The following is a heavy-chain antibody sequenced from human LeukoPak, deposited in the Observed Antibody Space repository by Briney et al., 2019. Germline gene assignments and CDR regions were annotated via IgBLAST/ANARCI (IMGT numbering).Heavy chain of an antibody. D-gene: IGHD3-10*01. CDR1: GGTFSSYA. CDR2: IIPIFGTA. Sequence: SVKVSCKASGGTFSSYAISWVRQAPGQGLEWMGGIIPIFGTANYAQKFQGRVTITADKSTSTAYMELSSLRSEDTAVYYCARNRPDYYGSGSSILTFGSYYYYGMDVWGKGTTVTVSS. CDR3: ARNRPDYYGSGSSILTFGSYYYYGMDV. J-gene: IGHJ6*04. V-gene: IGHV1-69*06.